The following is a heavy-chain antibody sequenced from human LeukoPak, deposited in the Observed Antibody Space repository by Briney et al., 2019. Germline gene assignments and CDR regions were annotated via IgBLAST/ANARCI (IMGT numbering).Heavy chain of an antibody. Sequence: SETLSLTCTVSGGSISSYYWSWIRQPPGKGLEWIGYIYYGGSTKFNPSLKSRITISVDTSKNQFSLKLSSVTAADTAVYYCASGKWELLFDYWGQGTLVTVSS. J-gene: IGHJ4*02. CDR2: IYYGGST. D-gene: IGHD1-26*01. V-gene: IGHV4-59*01. CDR3: ASGKWELLFDY. CDR1: GGSISSYY.